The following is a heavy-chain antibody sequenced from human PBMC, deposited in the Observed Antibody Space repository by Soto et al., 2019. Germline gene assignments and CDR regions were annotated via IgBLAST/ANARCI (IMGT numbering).Heavy chain of an antibody. V-gene: IGHV1-46*01. CDR1: GYTFTSYY. J-gene: IGHJ4*02. CDR3: ARDGGVRYYDSSGYYHFDY. Sequence: ASVKVSCKASGYTFTSYYMHWVRQAPGQGLEWMGIINPSGGSTSYAQKFQGRVTMTRDTSTSTVYMELSSLRSEDTAVYYCARDGGVRYYDSSGYYHFDYWGQGTLVTVSS. CDR2: INPSGGST. D-gene: IGHD3-22*01.